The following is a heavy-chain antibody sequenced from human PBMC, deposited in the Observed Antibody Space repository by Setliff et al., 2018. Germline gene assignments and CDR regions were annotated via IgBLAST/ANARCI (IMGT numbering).Heavy chain of an antibody. CDR1: GGSISSGSYY. V-gene: IGHV4-61*02. CDR2: IYTSGST. CDR3: ARRPLYHYDFWSNWFDP. Sequence: PSETLSLTCTVSGGSISSGSYYWSWIRQPAGKGLEWIGRIYTSGSTNYNPSLKSRVTISVDTSKNQFSLKLTSVTAADTAVYYCARRPLYHYDFWSNWFDPWGQGTLVTVSS. J-gene: IGHJ5*02. D-gene: IGHD3-3*01.